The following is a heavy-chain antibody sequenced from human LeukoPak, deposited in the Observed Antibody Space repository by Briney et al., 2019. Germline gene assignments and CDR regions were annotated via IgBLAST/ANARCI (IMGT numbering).Heavy chain of an antibody. CDR2: INPNSGGT. D-gene: IGHD2-2*02. Sequence: ASVKVSCKASGYTFTGYYMHWVRQAPGQGLEGMGWINPNSGGTNYAQKFQGRVTMTRDTSISTAYMELSRLRSDDTAVYYCARNHCSSTSCYNYYYMDVWGKGTTVTVSS. J-gene: IGHJ6*03. CDR3: ARNHCSSTSCYNYYYMDV. CDR1: GYTFTGYY. V-gene: IGHV1-2*02.